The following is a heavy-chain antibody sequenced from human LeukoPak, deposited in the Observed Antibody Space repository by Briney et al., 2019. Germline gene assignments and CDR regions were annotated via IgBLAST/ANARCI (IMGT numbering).Heavy chain of an antibody. CDR3: ARRRFVTYYFDY. V-gene: IGHV4-34*01. J-gene: IGHJ4*02. CDR1: GGSFSGYY. D-gene: IGHD2-21*02. CDR2: LHQSGST. Sequence: PSETLSLTCAVYGGSFSGYYWSWIRQPPGKGLEWIGELHQSGSTNYNPSLKSRVTISVDTSKNQFSLKLTSVTAADTAVYYCARRRFVTYYFDYWGQGTLVTVSS.